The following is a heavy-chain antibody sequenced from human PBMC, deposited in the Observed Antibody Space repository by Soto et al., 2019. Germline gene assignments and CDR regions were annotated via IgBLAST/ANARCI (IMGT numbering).Heavy chain of an antibody. CDR3: ARVVAVAGRYFDY. CDR2: IYSGGST. Sequence: GGSLRLSCAASGFTVSSNYMSWVRQAPGKGLEWVSVIYSGGSTYYADSVKGRFTISRDNSKNTLYLQMNSLRAEDTAVYYCARVVAVAGRYFDYWGQGTLVTVYS. V-gene: IGHV3-53*01. CDR1: GFTVSSNY. J-gene: IGHJ4*02. D-gene: IGHD6-19*01.